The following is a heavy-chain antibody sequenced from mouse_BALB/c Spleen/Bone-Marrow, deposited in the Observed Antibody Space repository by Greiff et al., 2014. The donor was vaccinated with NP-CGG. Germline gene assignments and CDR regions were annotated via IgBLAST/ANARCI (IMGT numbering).Heavy chain of an antibody. J-gene: IGHJ2*01. D-gene: IGHD2-4*01. CDR2: IDPSDSET. V-gene: IGHV1S126*01. CDR3: ARYDYGLDY. CDR1: GYSFTNYW. Sequence: QVQLKQSGPQLVRPGASVKTSCKASGYSFTNYWMHWVKQRPGQGLEWIGMIDPSDSETRLNQKFKDKATLTVDKSSITAYMQLSSPTSEDSAVYYCARYDYGLDYWGQDTTLTVSS.